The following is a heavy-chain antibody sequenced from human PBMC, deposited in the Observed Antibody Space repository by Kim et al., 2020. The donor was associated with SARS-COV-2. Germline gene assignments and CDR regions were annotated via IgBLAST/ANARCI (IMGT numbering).Heavy chain of an antibody. D-gene: IGHD3-3*01. J-gene: IGHJ5*02. CDR2: IYYSGST. CDR3: ARAIFAGWFDP. CDR1: GGSISSSSYY. Sequence: SETLSLTCTVSGGSISSSSYYWGWIRQPPGKGLEWIGSIYYSGSTYYNPSLKSRVTISVDTSKNQFSLKLSSVTAADTAVYYCARAIFAGWFDPWGQGTLVTVSS. V-gene: IGHV4-39*01.